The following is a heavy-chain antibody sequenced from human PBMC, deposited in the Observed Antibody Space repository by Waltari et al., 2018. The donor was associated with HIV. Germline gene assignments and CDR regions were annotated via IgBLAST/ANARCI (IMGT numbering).Heavy chain of an antibody. CDR1: GFTFTNFA. Sequence: QVQLVESGGGVVQPGRSLRLSCAASGFTFTNFAMNWVRQAPGKGLECVGNIYYDGSKKFYGDSVRGRFTISRDNSKQILYLQMNSLRVEDTALYYCARDYNYAPDYWGQGTLVVVSS. V-gene: IGHV3-33*01. J-gene: IGHJ4*02. D-gene: IGHD5-18*01. CDR3: ARDYNYAPDY. CDR2: IYYDGSKK.